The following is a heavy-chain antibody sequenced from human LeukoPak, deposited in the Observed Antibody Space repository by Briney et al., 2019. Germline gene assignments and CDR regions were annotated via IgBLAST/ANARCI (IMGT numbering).Heavy chain of an antibody. J-gene: IGHJ4*02. V-gene: IGHV3-33*01. CDR2: IWYNGNT. Sequence: SGGSLRLSCAASGFTFSTYGMHWVRQAPGKGLEWVSDIWYNGNTYYADSVKGRFTISRDNSKSTLYLQMYSLRAEDTAVYYCAREEGVDGTSGINNWGQGTLVIVSS. D-gene: IGHD4-23*01. CDR1: GFTFSTYG. CDR3: AREEGVDGTSGINN.